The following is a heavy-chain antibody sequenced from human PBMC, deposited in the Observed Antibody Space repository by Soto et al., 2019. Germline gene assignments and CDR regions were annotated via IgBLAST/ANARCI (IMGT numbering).Heavy chain of an antibody. CDR3: ARGPTHYYMDV. V-gene: IGHV3-48*03. CDR1: GFTFSSYE. Sequence: GGSLRLSCAASGFTFSSYEMNWVRQAPGKGLEWVSYISSSGSTIYYADSVKGRFTIARDNAKNSLYLHMNSLRAEDTAVYYCARGPTHYYMDVWGKGTTVTVSS. CDR2: ISSSGSTI. J-gene: IGHJ6*03.